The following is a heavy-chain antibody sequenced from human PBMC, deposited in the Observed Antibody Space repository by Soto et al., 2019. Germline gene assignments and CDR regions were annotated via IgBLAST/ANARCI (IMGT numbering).Heavy chain of an antibody. Sequence: EVQLLESGGGLAQPGGSLRLSCSTSGFTFSTYVMNWVRQAPGKGLEWVSALSGSGGTTYYADSVRGRFTISRDNSKNTLFLHMNSLRDEDTALYYCAKQRAGYGSGSDTYFFDFWGQGTLVTVFS. CDR1: GFTFSTYV. V-gene: IGHV3-23*01. D-gene: IGHD3-10*01. CDR3: AKQRAGYGSGSDTYFFDF. J-gene: IGHJ4*02. CDR2: LSGSGGTT.